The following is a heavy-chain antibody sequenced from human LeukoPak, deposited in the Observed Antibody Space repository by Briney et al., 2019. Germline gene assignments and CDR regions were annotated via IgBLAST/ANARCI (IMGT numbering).Heavy chain of an antibody. D-gene: IGHD3-10*01. CDR3: ARESITMVRGVIIHNAFDI. CDR1: GYTFTSHY. CDR2: INPSGGST. Sequence: ASVKVSCKASGYTFTSHYMHWVRQAPGQGLEWMGIINPSGGSTSYAQKFQGRVTMTRDTSTSTVYMELSSLRSEDTAVYYCARESITMVRGVIIHNAFDIWGQGTMVTVSS. J-gene: IGHJ3*02. V-gene: IGHV1-46*01.